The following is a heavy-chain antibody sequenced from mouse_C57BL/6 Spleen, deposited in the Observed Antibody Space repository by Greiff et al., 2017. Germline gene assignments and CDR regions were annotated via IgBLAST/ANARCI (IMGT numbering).Heavy chain of an antibody. CDR2: IRSKSNNYAT. Sequence: EVHLVESGGGLVQPKGSLKLSCAASGFSFNTYAMNWVRQAPGKGLEWVARIRSKSNNYATYYADSVKDRFTISRDDSESMLYLQMNNLKTEDTAMYYCVRLPVGGYFDVWGTGTTVTVSS. CDR1: GFSFNTYA. J-gene: IGHJ1*03. V-gene: IGHV10-1*01. D-gene: IGHD1-1*01. CDR3: VRLPVGGYFDV.